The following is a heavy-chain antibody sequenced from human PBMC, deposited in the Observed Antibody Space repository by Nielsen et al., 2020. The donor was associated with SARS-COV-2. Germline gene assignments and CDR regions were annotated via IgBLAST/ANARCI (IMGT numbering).Heavy chain of an antibody. Sequence: GESLKISCAASGFTFSSYSMNWVRQAPGKGLEWVAVVSYDGRNKYHADSVKGRFTISRDNSKNTLYLQMNSLRAEDTAVYYCAKGDGYCTNGVCYTSSYYFDYWGQGTLVTVSS. CDR1: GFTFSSYS. CDR2: VSYDGRNK. CDR3: AKGDGYCTNGVCYTSSYYFDY. D-gene: IGHD2-8*01. V-gene: IGHV3-30*18. J-gene: IGHJ4*02.